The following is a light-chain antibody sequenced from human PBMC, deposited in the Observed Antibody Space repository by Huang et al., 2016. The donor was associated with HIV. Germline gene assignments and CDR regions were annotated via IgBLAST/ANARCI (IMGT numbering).Light chain of an antibody. J-gene: IGKJ2*01. CDR2: AAS. CDR1: QGISNY. CDR3: QQLNSFPREYT. V-gene: IGKV1-9*01. Sequence: IQLTQSPSSLSASVGDRVTITCRASQGISNYLAWYQQKPGKAPKLLIFAASALQSGVRARFSGSGCGTEFTLTISSLQPEDFATYYCQQLNSFPREYTFGQGTKLEIK.